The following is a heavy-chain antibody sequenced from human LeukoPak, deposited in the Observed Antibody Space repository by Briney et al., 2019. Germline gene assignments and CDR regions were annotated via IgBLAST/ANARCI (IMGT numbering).Heavy chain of an antibody. CDR3: ARDRESLDYVWGSYRFFDY. V-gene: IGHV3-7*03. Sequence: GGSLRLSCAASGFTFSSYWMSWVRQAPGKGLEWVANIKQEGSEKYYVDSVKGRFTISRDNAKNSLYLQMNSLRAEDTAVYYCARDRESLDYVWGSYRFFDYWGQGTLVTVSS. J-gene: IGHJ4*02. D-gene: IGHD3-16*02. CDR1: GFTFSSYW. CDR2: IKQEGSEK.